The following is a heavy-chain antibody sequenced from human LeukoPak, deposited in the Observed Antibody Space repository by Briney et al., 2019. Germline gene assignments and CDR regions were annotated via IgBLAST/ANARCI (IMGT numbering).Heavy chain of an antibody. CDR3: ASPIAARLGSTVFDY. V-gene: IGHV4-38-2*02. CDR2: IYHSGST. J-gene: IGHJ4*02. CDR1: GYSISSGYY. D-gene: IGHD6-6*01. Sequence: SETLSLTCTVSGYSISSGYYWGWIRQPPGKGLEWIGSIYHSGSTYYSPSLKSRVTISVDTSKNQFSLKLSSVTAADTAVYYCASPIAARLGSTVFDYWGQGTLVTVSS.